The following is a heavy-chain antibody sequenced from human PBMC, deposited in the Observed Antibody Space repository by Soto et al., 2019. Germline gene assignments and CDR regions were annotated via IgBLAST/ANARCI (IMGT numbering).Heavy chain of an antibody. D-gene: IGHD3-9*01. V-gene: IGHV3-21*01. Sequence: VQLVESGGGVVQPGRSLRLSCAASGFTFSAFSMNWVRQAPGKGLEWLSSINEDSTYIYYRDSLRGRSTISRDNAKDSLYLQIDSLRAEDTAVYYCVRDFGRYFRSGYMDVWGDGATVIVS. CDR3: VRDFGRYFRSGYMDV. CDR1: GFTFSAFS. CDR2: INEDSTYI. J-gene: IGHJ6*03.